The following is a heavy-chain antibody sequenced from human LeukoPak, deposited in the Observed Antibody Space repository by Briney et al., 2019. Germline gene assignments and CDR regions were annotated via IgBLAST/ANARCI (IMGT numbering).Heavy chain of an antibody. CDR2: IIPIFGTA. D-gene: IGHD3-22*01. J-gene: IGHJ6*02. CDR1: GYTFTSYG. Sequence: GASVKVSCKASGYTFTSYGISWVRQAPGQGLEWMGGIIPIFGTANYAQKFQGRVTITADESTSTAYMELSSLRSEDTAVYYCARDSYDSSGYYFGYYYYGMDVWGQGTTVTVSS. CDR3: ARDSYDSSGYYFGYYYYGMDV. V-gene: IGHV1-69*13.